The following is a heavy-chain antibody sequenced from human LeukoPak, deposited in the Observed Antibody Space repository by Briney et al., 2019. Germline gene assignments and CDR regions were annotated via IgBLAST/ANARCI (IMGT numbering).Heavy chain of an antibody. V-gene: IGHV3-9*03. Sequence: GGSLRLSCAASGFTFDDYAMPWVRHAPGKGLEWVSGISWNSGSIGYADSVKGRFTISRDNAKNSLYLQMNSLRAEDMALYYCAKDIGPGPGDAFDIWGQGTMVTVSS. CDR2: ISWNSGSI. J-gene: IGHJ3*02. CDR3: AKDIGPGPGDAFDI. CDR1: GFTFDDYA.